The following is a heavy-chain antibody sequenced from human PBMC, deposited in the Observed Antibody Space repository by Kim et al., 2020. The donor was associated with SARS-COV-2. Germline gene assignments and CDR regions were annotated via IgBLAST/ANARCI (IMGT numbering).Heavy chain of an antibody. Sequence: SETLSLTCAVYGGSFSGYYWSWIRQPPGKGLEWIGEINHSGSTNYNPSLKSRVTISVDTSKNQFSLKLSSVTAADTAVYYCARGRRYIVVVPAAIRYYGMDVWGQGTTVTVSS. V-gene: IGHV4-34*01. CDR1: GGSFSGYY. CDR2: INHSGST. D-gene: IGHD2-2*01. CDR3: ARGRRYIVVVPAAIRYYGMDV. J-gene: IGHJ6*02.